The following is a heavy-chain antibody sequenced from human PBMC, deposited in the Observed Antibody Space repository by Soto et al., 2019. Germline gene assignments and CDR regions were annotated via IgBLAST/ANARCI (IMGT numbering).Heavy chain of an antibody. V-gene: IGHV1-58*01. CDR1: GFTFTSSA. CDR2: IVVGSGNT. CDR3: AADLACSSTSCYVPSAFDI. Sequence: ASVKVSCKASGFTFTSSAVQWVRQARGQRLEWIGWIVVGSGNTNYAQKFQERVTITRDMSTSTAYMELSSLRSEDTAVYYCAADLACSSTSCYVPSAFDIWGQGTMVTVSS. D-gene: IGHD2-2*01. J-gene: IGHJ3*02.